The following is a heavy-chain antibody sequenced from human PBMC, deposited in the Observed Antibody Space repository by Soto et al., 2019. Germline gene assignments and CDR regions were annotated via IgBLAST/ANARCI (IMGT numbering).Heavy chain of an antibody. CDR3: ATWVDYGDFEGFDF. Sequence: QGQLLQSGAEVKKPGASVKVSCKTSGYSFTDYKLHWVRQAPGQGLEWMGWVDPNGGGSNSAQNFQGSVTMTWDTSITTAYLYLTRLTTNDTATYFCATWVDYGDFEGFDFWGQGTLVTVSS. D-gene: IGHD4-17*01. CDR2: VDPNGGGS. J-gene: IGHJ4*02. CDR1: GYSFTDYK. V-gene: IGHV1-2*04.